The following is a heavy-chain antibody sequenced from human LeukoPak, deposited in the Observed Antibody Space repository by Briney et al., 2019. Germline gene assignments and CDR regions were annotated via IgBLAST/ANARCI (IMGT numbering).Heavy chain of an antibody. J-gene: IGHJ6*02. Sequence: SETLSLTCTVSGGSISSSSYYWGWIRQPPGKGLEWIGSIYYSGSTYYNPSLKSRVTISVDKSKNQFSLKLSSVTAADTAVYYCARVAGYYYGSGSYWMDVWGQGTTVTVSS. CDR1: GGSISSSSYY. CDR2: IYYSGST. V-gene: IGHV4-39*07. D-gene: IGHD3-10*01. CDR3: ARVAGYYYGSGSYWMDV.